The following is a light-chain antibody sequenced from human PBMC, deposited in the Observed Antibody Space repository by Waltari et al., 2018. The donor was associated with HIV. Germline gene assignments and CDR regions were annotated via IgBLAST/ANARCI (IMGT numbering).Light chain of an antibody. J-gene: IGLJ1*01. Sequence: QSVLAQPPPASGTPGQRVTIHCSGSTSNIGGNTLSWYQQLPGTAPKLLIYSNNERPSGVPDRLSGSTSGTSASLVISGLQSEDEADYYCAAWDDSLKGGAFGTGTKVTVL. CDR1: TSNIGGNT. V-gene: IGLV1-44*01. CDR3: AAWDDSLKGGA. CDR2: SNN.